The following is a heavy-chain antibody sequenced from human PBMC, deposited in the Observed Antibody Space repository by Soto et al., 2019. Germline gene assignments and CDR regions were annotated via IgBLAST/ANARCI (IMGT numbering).Heavy chain of an antibody. V-gene: IGHV1-18*01. CDR1: GYTFTSYG. CDR3: ARDGNPYGSGSYLYDY. D-gene: IGHD3-10*01. J-gene: IGHJ4*02. CDR2: ISAYNGNT. Sequence: ASVKVSCKASGYTFTSYGISWVRQAPGQGLEWMGWISAYNGNTNYAQKLQGRVTMTTDTSTSTAYMELRSLRSDDTAVYYCARDGNPYGSGSYLYDYWGQGTLVTVSS.